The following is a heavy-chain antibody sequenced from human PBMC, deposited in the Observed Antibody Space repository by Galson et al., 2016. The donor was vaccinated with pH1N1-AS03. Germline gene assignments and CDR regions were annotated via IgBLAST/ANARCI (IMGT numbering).Heavy chain of an antibody. Sequence: SLRLSCAVSGLNFGRYSFHWVRQAPGKGLQWVAVIAFDGNGQYYADSVKGRFTISRDNSRNTLYSEMNSLRVEDTAVYYCARGQPQFDFWGQGTLVTVSS. V-gene: IGHV3-30-3*01. CDR3: ARGQPQFDF. CDR1: GLNFGRYS. J-gene: IGHJ4*02. D-gene: IGHD3-10*01. CDR2: IAFDGNGQ.